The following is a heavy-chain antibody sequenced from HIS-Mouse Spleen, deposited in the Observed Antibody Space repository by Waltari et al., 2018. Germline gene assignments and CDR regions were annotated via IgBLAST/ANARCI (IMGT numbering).Heavy chain of an antibody. D-gene: IGHD3-16*01. J-gene: IGHJ3*02. V-gene: IGHV4-39*07. Sequence: QLQLQESGPGLVKPSETLSLTCTVSGGSISSSSYYWGWIRQPPGKGLEWIGSIYYSGSTDYTPSLKRRVTISVDTSKNQFSLKLSSVTAADTAVYYCARDSGGSDIWGQGTMVTVSS. CDR3: ARDSGGSDI. CDR1: GGSISSSSYY. CDR2: IYYSGST.